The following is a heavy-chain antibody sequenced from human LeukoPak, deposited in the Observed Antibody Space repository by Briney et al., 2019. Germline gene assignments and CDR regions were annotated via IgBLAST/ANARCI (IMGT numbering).Heavy chain of an antibody. D-gene: IGHD3-10*01. CDR2: ISGSGGIT. J-gene: IGHJ4*02. Sequence: GGSLRLSCAASGFTVSSNYMSWVRQAPGKGLEWVSGISGSGGITYYADSVKGRFTISRDNSKNTLYLQMNSLRAEDTAVYYCARGRGLIIPLDYWGQGTLVTVSS. V-gene: IGHV3-23*01. CDR1: GFTVSSNY. CDR3: ARGRGLIIPLDY.